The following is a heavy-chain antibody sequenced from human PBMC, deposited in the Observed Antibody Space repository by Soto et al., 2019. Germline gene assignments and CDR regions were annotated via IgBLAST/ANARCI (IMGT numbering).Heavy chain of an antibody. V-gene: IGHV3-7*04. CDR3: ARVISAGLIAFDV. J-gene: IGHJ3*01. D-gene: IGHD6-13*01. CDR2: INQDGSEK. Sequence: EVQLVESGGGLVQPGGSLRLSCAGPGFSFSNHWMNWVRQAPGKGLEWVAKINQDGSEKDYVDSVKGRFTISRDNAENSLYLQMNSLRVEDTAVYYCARVISAGLIAFDVWGQGTMVTVS. CDR1: GFSFSNHW.